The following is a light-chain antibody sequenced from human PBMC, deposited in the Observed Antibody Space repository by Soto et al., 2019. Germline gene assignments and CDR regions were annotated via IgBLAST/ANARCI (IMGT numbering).Light chain of an antibody. CDR2: GAS. CDR3: QQYGSSIPIT. J-gene: IGKJ5*01. Sequence: ESVLTQSPGSLSLSPGERATLSCRASQSVSSNYLAWYQHKPGQAPRLLIYGASSRATGIPDRFSGSGSGTDFTFTISRLEAEDFAVYYFQQYGSSIPITFGQGTRLEIK. CDR1: QSVSSNY. V-gene: IGKV3-20*01.